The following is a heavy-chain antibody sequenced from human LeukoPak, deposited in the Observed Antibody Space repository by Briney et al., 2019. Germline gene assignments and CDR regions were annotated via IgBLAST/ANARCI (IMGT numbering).Heavy chain of an antibody. J-gene: IGHJ4*02. V-gene: IGHV4-39*01. CDR1: GGSIGSGSYN. D-gene: IGHD6-19*01. Sequence: ETLSLTCTVSGGSIGSGSYNWVWIRQAPGKGLEWIGNIYSSGSTYYNQSLKSRVSISVDSSRNQFSLKVSSVTAADTAVYYCSSRRGGTGWYDYWGQGTLVTVSP. CDR2: IYSSGST. CDR3: SSRRGGTGWYDY.